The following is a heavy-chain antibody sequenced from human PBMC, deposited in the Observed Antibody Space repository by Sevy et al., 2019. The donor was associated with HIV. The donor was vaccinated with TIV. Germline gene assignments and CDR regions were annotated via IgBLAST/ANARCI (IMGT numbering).Heavy chain of an antibody. CDR1: GFTFGDYA. CDR3: TKKSYGSGTYTRFDP. J-gene: IGHJ5*02. D-gene: IGHD3-10*01. Sequence: GGSLRLSCVGSGFTFGDYAMTWVRQAPGKGPEWVSSISGSGSSSKNADSVKGRFTISRDNSKNTLYLQMNSLRAEDTAVYFCTKKSYGSGTYTRFDPWGQGTLVTVSS. CDR2: ISGSGSSS. V-gene: IGHV3-23*01.